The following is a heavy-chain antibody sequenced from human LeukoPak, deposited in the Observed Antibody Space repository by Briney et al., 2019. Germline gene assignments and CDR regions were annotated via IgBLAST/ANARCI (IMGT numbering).Heavy chain of an antibody. CDR3: AREQLGATLFDY. V-gene: IGHV4-30-4*08. D-gene: IGHD1-26*01. Sequence: PSETLSLTCTVSGGSVSSGSYYWSWIRQPPGKGLEWIGYIYYSGSTYYNPSLKSRVTISVDTSKNQFSLKLSSVTAADTAVYYCAREQLGATLFDYWGQGTLVTVSS. CDR1: GGSVSSGSYY. CDR2: IYYSGST. J-gene: IGHJ4*02.